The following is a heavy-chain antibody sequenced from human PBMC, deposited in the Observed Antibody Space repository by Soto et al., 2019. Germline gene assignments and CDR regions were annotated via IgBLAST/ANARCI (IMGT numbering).Heavy chain of an antibody. J-gene: IGHJ4*02. CDR2: IYYNGGS. CDR1: GGSISSGTYY. CDR3: ARHGLTVTHVFDN. Sequence: SETLSLTCTVSGGSISSGTYYWGWIRQPPGKGLEWIGSIYYNGGSYYSPSLNSRVTISVDMSKNQFSLKLSSVTAADTAVYFCARHGLTVTHVFDNWGQGTLVTVSS. V-gene: IGHV4-39*01. D-gene: IGHD6-19*01.